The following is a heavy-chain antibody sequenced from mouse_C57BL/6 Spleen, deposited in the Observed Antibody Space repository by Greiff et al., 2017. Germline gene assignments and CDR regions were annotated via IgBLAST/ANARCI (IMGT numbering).Heavy chain of an antibody. Sequence: VQLQQSGPELVKPGASVKISCKASGYAFSSSWMNWVKQRPGKGLEWIGRIYPGDGDTNYNGKFKGKATLTADKSSSTAYMQLSSLTSEDSAVYFCARSYGSSYNWYFDVWGTGTTGTVAS. CDR1: GYAFSSSW. V-gene: IGHV1-82*01. J-gene: IGHJ1*03. D-gene: IGHD1-1*01. CDR3: ARSYGSSYNWYFDV. CDR2: IYPGDGDT.